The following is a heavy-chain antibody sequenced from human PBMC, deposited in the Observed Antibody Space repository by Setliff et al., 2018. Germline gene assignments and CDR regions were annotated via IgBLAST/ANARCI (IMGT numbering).Heavy chain of an antibody. CDR2: VSPDNGRA. CDR1: GDIFSNSH. CDR3: ARDYLSRWWNEPPLYFGR. Sequence: ASVKVSCKASGDIFSNSHINWVRQATGQGLEWMGWVSPDNGRAGYTQKFQGRVTMTRNTSISTAYMELSSLRSEDTAVYYCARDYLSRWWNEPPLYFGRWGQGTLVTVSS. V-gene: IGHV1-8*02. J-gene: IGHJ4*01. D-gene: IGHD1-1*01.